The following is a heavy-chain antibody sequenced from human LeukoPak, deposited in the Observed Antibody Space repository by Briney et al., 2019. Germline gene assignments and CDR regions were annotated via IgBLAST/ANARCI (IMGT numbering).Heavy chain of an antibody. CDR1: GFTFSNYA. CDR3: ATDYYVSGSYYRLFY. J-gene: IGHJ4*02. CDR2: ISYDGSHK. V-gene: IGHV3-30*04. Sequence: GGSLRLSCAASGFTFSNYAMHWVRQAPGKGLEWVAVISYDGSHKYYADSVKGRFTISRDNFKNTLYLQMNNLRAEDTAIYYCATDYYVSGSYYRLFYWGQGTLVTVSS. D-gene: IGHD3-10*01.